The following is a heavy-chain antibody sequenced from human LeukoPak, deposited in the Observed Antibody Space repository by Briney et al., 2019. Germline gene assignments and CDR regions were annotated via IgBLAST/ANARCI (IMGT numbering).Heavy chain of an antibody. CDR3: TTDLTWTRAFDI. J-gene: IGHJ3*02. CDR2: IKSKTDGGTT. D-gene: IGHD1-1*01. V-gene: IGHV3-15*01. CDR1: GFTFSNAW. Sequence: GGPLRLSCAASGFTFSNAWMSWVRQAPGKGLEWVGRIKSKTDGGTTDYAASVKGSFTISRDDSKNTLYLQINSLKTEDTAVYYCTTDLTWTRAFDIWGQGTMVTVSS.